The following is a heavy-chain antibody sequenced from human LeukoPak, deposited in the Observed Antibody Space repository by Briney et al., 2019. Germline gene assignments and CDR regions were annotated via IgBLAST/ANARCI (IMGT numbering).Heavy chain of an antibody. V-gene: IGHV4-39*01. CDR1: GGLISTSGNY. J-gene: IGHJ4*02. D-gene: IGHD2-2*01. CDR3: ARHTRYCSSTSCPWDY. CDR2: ISYSGGT. Sequence: PSETLSLTCTVSGGLISTSGNYWSWIRQPPGKGLEWIGCISYSGGTYYNPSLKSRVTISVDTSKNQFSLKLSSVTAADTAVYYCARHTRYCSSTSCPWDYWGQGTLVTVSS.